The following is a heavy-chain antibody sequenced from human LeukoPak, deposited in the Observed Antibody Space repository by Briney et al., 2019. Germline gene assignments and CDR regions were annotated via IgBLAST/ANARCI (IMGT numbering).Heavy chain of an antibody. CDR1: GGSISSYY. CDR3: ARDRRESTKPKDAFDI. V-gene: IGHV4-59*01. J-gene: IGHJ3*02. CDR2: MYYSGST. Sequence: SETLSLTCSVSGGSISSYYWSWIRQPPGKGLEWIGYMYYSGSTHYNPSLESRVTISIDTSRKQLSLKLTSVTAADTAVYYCARDRRESTKPKDAFDIWGQGTMVTVSS. D-gene: IGHD1-1*01.